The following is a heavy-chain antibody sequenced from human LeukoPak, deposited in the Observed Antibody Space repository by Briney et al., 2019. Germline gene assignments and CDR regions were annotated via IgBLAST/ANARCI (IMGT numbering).Heavy chain of an antibody. V-gene: IGHV3-30-3*01. CDR1: GFTFSSYA. J-gene: IGHJ4*02. CDR3: AKDPIAAAGTGFDY. Sequence: GGSLRLSCAASGFTFSSYAMHWVRQAPGKGLEWVAVISYDGTNEYYADSVKGRFTISRDNSKNTLYLQMNSLRAEDTAVYYCAKDPIAAAGTGFDYWGQGTLVTVSS. CDR2: ISYDGTNE. D-gene: IGHD6-13*01.